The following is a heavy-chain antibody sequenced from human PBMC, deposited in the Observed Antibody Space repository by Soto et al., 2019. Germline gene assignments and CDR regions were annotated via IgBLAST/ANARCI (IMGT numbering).Heavy chain of an antibody. J-gene: IGHJ6*02. D-gene: IGHD6-6*01. CDR1: GYTFTNYY. CDR2: INPSGGST. V-gene: IGHV1-46*01. Sequence: QVQLVQSGAEVKKPGASVKVSCKASGYTFTNYYMHWVRQAPGQGLEWMGIINPSGGSTSYAQKFQGRVTMTRDTSTSTVYMELSSLRSEDTAVYYCAMEQLAIFYYYYGMDVWGQGTTVTVSS. CDR3: AMEQLAIFYYYYGMDV.